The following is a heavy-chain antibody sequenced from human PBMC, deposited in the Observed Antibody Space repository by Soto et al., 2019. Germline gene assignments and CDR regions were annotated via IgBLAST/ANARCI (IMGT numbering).Heavy chain of an antibody. CDR2: IYYSGST. Sequence: QVQLQESGPGLVKPSQTLSLTCTVSGGSISSGDYYWSWIRQPPGKGLEWIGYIYYSGSTYYNPSLKSRVTISVDPSKNQFSLKLSSVTAADTAVYYCARSFLRGDTDWYFDLWGRGTLVTVSS. CDR3: ARSFLRGDTDWYFDL. V-gene: IGHV4-30-4*01. D-gene: IGHD5-18*01. CDR1: GGSISSGDYY. J-gene: IGHJ2*01.